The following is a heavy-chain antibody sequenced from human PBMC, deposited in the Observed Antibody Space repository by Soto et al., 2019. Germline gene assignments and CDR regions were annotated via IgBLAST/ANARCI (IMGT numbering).Heavy chain of an antibody. J-gene: IGHJ4*02. V-gene: IGHV4-30-2*01. CDR1: GGSISSGGYS. CDR2: IYHGGNT. Sequence: QLQLHESGSGLVKPSQTLSLTCAVSGGSISSGGYSWSWIRQPPGKGLEWIGYIYHGGNTYYNPSLKSRVIISVDGSKNQFSLKLSSVTAADTAVYYCARVAAAGGTIGYWGQGTLFTVSS. CDR3: ARVAAAGGTIGY. D-gene: IGHD6-13*01.